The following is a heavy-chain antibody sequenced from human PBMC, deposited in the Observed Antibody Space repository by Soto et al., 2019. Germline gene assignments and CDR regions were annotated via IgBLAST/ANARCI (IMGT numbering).Heavy chain of an antibody. CDR2: IWYDGSNK. J-gene: IGHJ4*02. V-gene: IGHV3-33*01. CDR3: ARQYDFWSGYQYYFDY. D-gene: IGHD3-3*01. Sequence: GGSKRLSCAASGVTFISYGRRWVRQDTGKGLEWVAVIWYDGSNKYYADSVKGRFTISRDNSKNTLYLQMNSLRAEDTAVYYCARQYDFWSGYQYYFDYWGQGTLVTVSS. CDR1: GVTFISYG.